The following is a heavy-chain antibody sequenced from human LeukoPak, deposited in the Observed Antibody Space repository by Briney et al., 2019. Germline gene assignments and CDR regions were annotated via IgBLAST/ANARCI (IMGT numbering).Heavy chain of an antibody. CDR3: ARGRRDGYNLEYFDK. Sequence: SETLSLTCAVYGESFSGYNWTWIRQPPGKGLEWIGEINHSGTTNYNRSLKSRVTMSVDTSKNQFSLKLGSLTAADTAVYYCARGRRDGYNLEYFDKWGQGTLVTVSS. V-gene: IGHV4-34*01. CDR1: GESFSGYN. CDR2: INHSGTT. J-gene: IGHJ4*02. D-gene: IGHD5-24*01.